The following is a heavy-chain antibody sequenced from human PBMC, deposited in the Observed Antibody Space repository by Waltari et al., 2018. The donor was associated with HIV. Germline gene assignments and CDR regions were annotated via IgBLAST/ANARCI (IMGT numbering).Heavy chain of an antibody. J-gene: IGHJ5*02. CDR2: ISDSGGST. CDR3: ANFGTSSLFGFDP. V-gene: IGHV3-23*01. Sequence: EVQLLESGGGLVQPGGSLRLSCAASGFTFSSYAMRWARQAPGKGLEWVSAISDSGGSTYYADSVKGRFTISRDNSKNTLYLQMNSLRAEDTAVYYCANFGTSSLFGFDPWGQGTLVTVSS. CDR1: GFTFSSYA. D-gene: IGHD2-2*01.